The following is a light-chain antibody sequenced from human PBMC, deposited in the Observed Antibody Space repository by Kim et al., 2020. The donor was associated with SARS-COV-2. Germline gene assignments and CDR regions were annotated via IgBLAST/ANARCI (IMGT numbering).Light chain of an antibody. CDR3: QQYNRWPPYI. CDR2: GTS. Sequence: EIVMTQSLATLSVSPGERATLSCRTSQSVSTNLAWYQQKPGQAPRLLIYGTSTRATGIPARFSGSGSGTEFTLIISSLQSEDFAIYYCQQYNRWPPYIFGQGTKLEI. J-gene: IGKJ2*01. CDR1: QSVSTN. V-gene: IGKV3-15*01.